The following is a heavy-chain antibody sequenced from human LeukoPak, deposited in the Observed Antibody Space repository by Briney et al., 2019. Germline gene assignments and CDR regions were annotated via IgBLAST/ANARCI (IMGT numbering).Heavy chain of an antibody. CDR3: ARELARSFQVMGY. CDR2: ISWNSGSI. J-gene: IGHJ4*02. Sequence: PGRSLRLSCAASGFTFDDYAMHWVRQAPGKGLEWVSGISWNSGSIGYADSVKGRFTISRDNAKNSLYLQMNSLRAEDTAVYYCARELARSFQVMGYWGQGTLVSISS. D-gene: IGHD3-16*01. CDR1: GFTFDDYA. V-gene: IGHV3-9*01.